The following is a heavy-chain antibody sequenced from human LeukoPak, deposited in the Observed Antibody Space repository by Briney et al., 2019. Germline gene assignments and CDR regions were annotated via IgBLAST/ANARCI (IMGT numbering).Heavy chain of an antibody. D-gene: IGHD5-18*01. CDR1: GFPFSTFW. Sequence: PGGSLRLSCEASGFPFSTFWMIWVRQPPGKGLVWVSRIDSDGSITTYADSVKGRFTTSRDNAKNTLYLQMNSLRAEDTAVYYCTRGGSGYSYGYDYWGQGTLVTVSS. CDR3: TRGGSGYSYGYDY. CDR2: IDSDGSIT. J-gene: IGHJ4*02. V-gene: IGHV3-74*01.